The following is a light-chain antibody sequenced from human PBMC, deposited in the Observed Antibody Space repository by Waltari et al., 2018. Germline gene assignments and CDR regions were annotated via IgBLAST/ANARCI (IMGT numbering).Light chain of an antibody. J-gene: IGLJ2*01. CDR2: SNN. Sequence: QSVLTQPPSASGTPGQRVTISCSGSSPNLGRNTVNWYQQLPGTAPKLLIYSNNQRPSGVPDRFSGSKSGTSASLAISGLQSEDEADYYCAAWDDSLNGPVFGGGTKLTVL. V-gene: IGLV1-44*01. CDR1: SPNLGRNT. CDR3: AAWDDSLNGPV.